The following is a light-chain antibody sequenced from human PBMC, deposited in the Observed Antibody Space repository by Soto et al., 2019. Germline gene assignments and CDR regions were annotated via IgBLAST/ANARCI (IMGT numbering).Light chain of an antibody. V-gene: IGKV3-20*01. CDR3: QQYGSSPWT. CDR2: GAS. J-gene: IGKJ1*01. CDR1: QSASSRY. Sequence: EIVLTQSPGTLSLSPGESATLSCRAGQSASSRYLAWYQQKPGQAPRLLIYGASSRATGIPDRFSGSGSGTDFTLTIGRLEPEDFAVYYCQQYGSSPWTFGQGNKVDIK.